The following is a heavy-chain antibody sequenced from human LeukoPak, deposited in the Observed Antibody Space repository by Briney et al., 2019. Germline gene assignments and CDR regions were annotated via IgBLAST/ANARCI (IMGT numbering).Heavy chain of an antibody. CDR1: GYSFTDYY. CDR2: LNPNSGDT. J-gene: IGHJ4*02. Sequence: ASVKVSCKTSGYSFTDYYVHWVRQAPGQGLEWVGLLNPNSGDTNYAQKFQGRVTMIRDTSINTAYMELSRLRSDDTAVYHCARMYYYGSGTYYGDYWGQGTLVTVSS. D-gene: IGHD3-10*01. V-gene: IGHV1-2*02. CDR3: ARMYYYGSGTYYGDY.